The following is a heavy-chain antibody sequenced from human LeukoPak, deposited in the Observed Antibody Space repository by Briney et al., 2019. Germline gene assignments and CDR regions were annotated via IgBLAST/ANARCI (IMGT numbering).Heavy chain of an antibody. D-gene: IGHD3-3*01. CDR1: GYTFTSYG. CDR3: ARDGGHGLDV. Sequence: ASVKVSCKASGYTFTSYGITWVRQAPGQGLEWMGWISAHNGNTNYAQKLQGRVTMTTDTSTSTAFMELRSPTSDDTAVYYCARDGGHGLDVWGLGTTVTVSS. J-gene: IGHJ6*02. CDR2: ISAHNGNT. V-gene: IGHV1-18*01.